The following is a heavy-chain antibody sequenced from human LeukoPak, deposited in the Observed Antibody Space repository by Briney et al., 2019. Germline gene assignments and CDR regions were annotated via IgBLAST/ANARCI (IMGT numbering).Heavy chain of an antibody. J-gene: IGHJ4*02. CDR3: ARDGEMYYYDSSGYSHFDY. Sequence: RLXXAXSGFTFSSXVMXXVRQAXGXXXXXVSGXSRSGDVTYYADSVKGRFTISRDNSKNTLYLQMNSLRAEDTAVYYCARDGEMYYYDSSGYSHFDYWGQGTLVTVSS. V-gene: IGHV3-23*01. CDR1: GFTFSSXV. CDR2: XSRSGDVT. D-gene: IGHD3-22*01.